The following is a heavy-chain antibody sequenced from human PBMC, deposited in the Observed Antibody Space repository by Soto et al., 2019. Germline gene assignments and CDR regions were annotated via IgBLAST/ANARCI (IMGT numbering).Heavy chain of an antibody. J-gene: IGHJ5*02. CDR2: ISGSGGWT. D-gene: IGHD2-15*01. Sequence: GGSLRLSCAASGFTFSNYAMSWVRQAPGKGLEWVSAISGSGGWTYYADSVKGRFTIPRDNSKNTLYLQMSSLRAEDTAVYYCVRLTSRISAASHGRSNWLDPWGPGTLVTVSS. V-gene: IGHV3-23*01. CDR1: GFTFSNYA. CDR3: VRLTSRISAASHGRSNWLDP.